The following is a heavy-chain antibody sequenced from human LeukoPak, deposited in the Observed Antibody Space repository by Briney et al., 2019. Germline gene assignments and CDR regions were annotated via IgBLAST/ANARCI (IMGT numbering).Heavy chain of an antibody. V-gene: IGHV4-39*07. J-gene: IGHJ6*03. CDR1: GGSISSSSYY. Sequence: SETLSLTCTVSGGSISSSSYYWDWIRQPPGKGLEWIASFFYSGSTYYSPSLKSRVTISVDTSKNQFSLKLSSVAAADTAVYYCAGLTPPRYYYYYMDVWGKGTTVTISS. CDR3: AGLTPPRYYYYYMDV. CDR2: FFYSGST.